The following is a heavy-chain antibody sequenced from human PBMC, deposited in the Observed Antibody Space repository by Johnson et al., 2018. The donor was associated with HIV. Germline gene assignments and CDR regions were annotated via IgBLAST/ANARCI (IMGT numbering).Heavy chain of an antibody. V-gene: IGHV3-7*03. Sequence: VQLVESGGGVVQPGRSLRLSCVASGFSFSSFAMHWVRQAPGKGLQWVANIKQDGSEKYYVDSVKGRFTISRDNAKNSLYLQMNSLRAEDTAVYYCAGDQRHIAAAGPPDAFDIWGQGTMVTVSS. CDR1: GFSFSSFA. D-gene: IGHD6-13*01. J-gene: IGHJ3*02. CDR2: IKQDGSEK. CDR3: AGDQRHIAAAGPPDAFDI.